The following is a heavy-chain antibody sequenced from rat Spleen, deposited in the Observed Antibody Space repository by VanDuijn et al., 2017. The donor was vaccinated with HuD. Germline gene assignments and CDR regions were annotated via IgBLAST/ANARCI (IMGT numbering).Heavy chain of an antibody. CDR1: GFTFSNSG. J-gene: IGHJ3*01. CDR2: ISPTGGNT. Sequence: EVQLVESGGGLVRPGRSLKLSCAASGFTFSNSGMHWIRQAPTKGLEWVASISPTGGNTFYRDSVKGRFTISRDNAKTTLYLQMDSLRSEDTATYYCTTDLDYYDGSYYVNWFAYWGQGTLVTVSS. CDR3: TTDLDYYDGSYYVNWFAY. D-gene: IGHD1-12*02. V-gene: IGHV5-19*01.